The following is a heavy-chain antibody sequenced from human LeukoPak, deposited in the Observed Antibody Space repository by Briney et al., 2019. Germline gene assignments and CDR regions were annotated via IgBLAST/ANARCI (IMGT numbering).Heavy chain of an antibody. CDR2: IIPILGIA. D-gene: IGHD3-10*01. Sequence: GASVKVSCKASGGTFSSYAISWVRQAPGQGLEWMGRIIPILGIANYAQKFQGRVTITADKSTSTAYMELSSLRSEDTAVYYCAVQYGSGSKIDYWDQGTLVTVSS. V-gene: IGHV1-69*04. CDR3: AVQYGSGSKIDY. CDR1: GGTFSSYA. J-gene: IGHJ4*02.